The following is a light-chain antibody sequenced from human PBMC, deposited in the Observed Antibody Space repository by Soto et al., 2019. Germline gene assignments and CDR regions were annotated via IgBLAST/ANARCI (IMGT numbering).Light chain of an antibody. CDR1: QSVSSN. CDR2: GAS. V-gene: IGKV3-15*01. CDR3: QQYNNWPRT. Sequence: EIVMTQSPATLSVSPGERATLSCRASQSVSSNLAWYQQKPGQAPRLLIYGASTRATGIPARFSGSGSGTEFTFYISSLQSEDFAVYYCQQYNNWPRTFGQGNKVEIK. J-gene: IGKJ1*01.